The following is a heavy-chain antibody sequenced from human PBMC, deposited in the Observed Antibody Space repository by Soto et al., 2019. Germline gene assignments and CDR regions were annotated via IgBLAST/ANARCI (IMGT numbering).Heavy chain of an antibody. D-gene: IGHD3-16*01. CDR1: GFTFSSYW. CDR3: VESGGAADY. J-gene: IGHJ4*02. Sequence: EVQLVESGGGLVQPGGSLRLSCEASGFTFSSYWMGWVRQAPGKGLEWVANIQQDGSERHYVGSVKGRFTTSRDNAKNSQYLQMNSLRDEDTAVNYCVESGGAADYWGQGNLVTVSS. CDR2: IQQDGSER. V-gene: IGHV3-7*03.